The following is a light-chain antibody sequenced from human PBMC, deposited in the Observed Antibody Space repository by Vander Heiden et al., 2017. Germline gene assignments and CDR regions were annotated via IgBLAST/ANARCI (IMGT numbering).Light chain of an antibody. CDR1: QSVTSSY. CDR2: GAS. J-gene: IGKJ1*01. Sequence: EIVLTQSPGTLSLSPGERATLSCRASQSVTSSYLAWYQQKVGQAPRLLIYGASSRATGIPDRFSGSGSGTDFSLTISRLEPEDSAVYYCQQYGSSPRTFGPGTKVEIK. CDR3: QQYGSSPRT. V-gene: IGKV3-20*01.